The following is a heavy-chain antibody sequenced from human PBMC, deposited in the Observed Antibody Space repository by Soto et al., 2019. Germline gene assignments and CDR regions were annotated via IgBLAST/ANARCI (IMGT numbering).Heavy chain of an antibody. CDR3: ARDLDSGYDYDYYYYGMDV. Sequence: WGSLRLSCAASGFTFISYSINLFRHSAVKWLEWVSYISSSSSTIYYADSVKGRFTISRDNAKNSLYLQMNSLRDEDTAVYYCARDLDSGYDYDYYYYGMDVWGQGTMVTVSS. CDR2: ISSSSSTI. J-gene: IGHJ6*02. D-gene: IGHD5-12*01. V-gene: IGHV3-48*02. CDR1: GFTFISYS.